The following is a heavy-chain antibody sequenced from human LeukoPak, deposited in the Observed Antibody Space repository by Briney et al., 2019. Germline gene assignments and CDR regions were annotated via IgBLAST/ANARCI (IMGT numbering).Heavy chain of an antibody. J-gene: IGHJ6*02. CDR1: GFTFSSNY. D-gene: IGHD3-3*01. V-gene: IGHV3-66*03. CDR3: AREEFLEWLLSYYYGMDV. CDR2: IYSSRST. Sequence: PGGSLRLSCVASGFTFSSNYMSWVRQAPGKGLEWVSVIYSSRSTYYADSVRGRFTISRDNSKNTLYLQMNSLRAEDTAVYYYAREEFLEWLLSYYYGMDVWGQGTTVTVSS.